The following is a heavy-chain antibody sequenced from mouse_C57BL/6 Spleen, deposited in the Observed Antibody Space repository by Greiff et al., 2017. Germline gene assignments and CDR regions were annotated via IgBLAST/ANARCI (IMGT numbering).Heavy chain of an antibody. D-gene: IGHD1-1*01. V-gene: IGHV14-2*01. CDR2: IDPEDGET. CDR3: APHYYGSSYGY. Sequence: EVKLMESGAELVKPGASVKLSCTASGFNIKDYYMHWVKQRTEQGLEWIGRIDPEDGETKYAPKFQGKATITADTSSNTAYLQLSRLPSEDTAVYYCAPHYYGSSYGYWGQGTTLTVSS. CDR1: GFNIKDYY. J-gene: IGHJ2*01.